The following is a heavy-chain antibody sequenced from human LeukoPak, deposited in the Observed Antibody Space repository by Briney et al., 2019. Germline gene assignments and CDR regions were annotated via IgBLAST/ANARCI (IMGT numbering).Heavy chain of an antibody. CDR3: ATSLRYSSFPFDY. CDR2: VDPEDGET. V-gene: IGHV1-69-2*01. J-gene: IGHJ4*02. CDR1: GYTFTDYY. Sequence: GASVKVSCKASGYTFTDYYMHWVQQAPGKGLEWMGRVDPEDGETIYAEKFQGRVTITADTSTDTAYMELSSLRSEDTAVYYCATSLRYSSFPFDYWGQGTLVTVSS. D-gene: IGHD6-13*01.